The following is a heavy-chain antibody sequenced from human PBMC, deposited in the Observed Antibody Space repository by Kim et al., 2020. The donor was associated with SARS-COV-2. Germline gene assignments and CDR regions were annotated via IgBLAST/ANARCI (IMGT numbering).Heavy chain of an antibody. J-gene: IGHJ4*02. CDR3: AKTKEWPYYFDY. CDR2: IGASGGNT. V-gene: IGHV3-23*01. Sequence: GGSLRLSCAPSGFTFSSYAMSWVRQAPGKGLKWVTAIGASGGNTYYADFVKGRFTISRDNSKNTLSLQMNSLIAEDTAVYYCAKTKEWPYYFDYWGQGTL. CDR1: GFTFSSYA. D-gene: IGHD3-3*01.